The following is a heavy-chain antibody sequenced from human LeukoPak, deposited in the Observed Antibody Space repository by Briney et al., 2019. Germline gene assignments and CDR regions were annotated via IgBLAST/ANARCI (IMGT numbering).Heavy chain of an antibody. Sequence: GGSPRLSCAASGFTFSSYSMNWVRQAPGKGLEWVSSISSSSSYIYYADSVKGRFTISRDNAKNSLYLQMNSLRAEDTAVYYCARDRDGYYYGSGSYYVHWGQGTLVTVSS. D-gene: IGHD3-10*01. CDR1: GFTFSSYS. J-gene: IGHJ4*02. CDR2: ISSSSSYI. CDR3: ARDRDGYYYGSGSYYVH. V-gene: IGHV3-21*01.